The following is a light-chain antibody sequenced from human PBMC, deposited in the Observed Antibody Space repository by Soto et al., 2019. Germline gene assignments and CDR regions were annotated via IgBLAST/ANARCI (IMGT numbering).Light chain of an antibody. J-gene: IGLJ2*01. CDR2: DVN. CDR3: WSYSGSNTIVV. Sequence: QSALTQPASVSGSPGQSITISCTGTSSDVGGYNFVSWYQQHPGKAPRLMIFDVNNRPSGVSTRFSGSKSGNTASLTISGLQAEDEDDYYCWSYSGSNTIVVFGGGTKLTVL. CDR1: SSDVGGYNF. V-gene: IGLV2-14*03.